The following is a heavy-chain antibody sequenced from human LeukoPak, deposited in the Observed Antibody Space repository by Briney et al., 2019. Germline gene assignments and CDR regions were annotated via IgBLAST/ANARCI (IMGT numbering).Heavy chain of an antibody. Sequence: PGGSLRLSCAASGFTFIDYYMSWIRQAPGKGLEWVSYISSSGSTIYYADSVKGRFTISRDNAKNSLYLQMNSLRAEDTAVYYCAREPDFWCGYYPSWFDPWGQGTLVTVSS. V-gene: IGHV3-11*04. J-gene: IGHJ5*02. CDR1: GFTFIDYY. CDR2: ISSSGSTI. D-gene: IGHD3-3*01. CDR3: AREPDFWCGYYPSWFDP.